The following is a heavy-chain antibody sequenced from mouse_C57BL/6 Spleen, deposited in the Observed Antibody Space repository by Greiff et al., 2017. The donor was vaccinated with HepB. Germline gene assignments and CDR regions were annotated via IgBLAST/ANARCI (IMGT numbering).Heavy chain of an antibody. V-gene: IGHV1-50*01. CDR3: ASPHSNYYYYAMDY. CDR2: IDPSDSYT. Sequence: QVQLQQPGAELVKPGASVKLSCTASGYTFTSYWMQWVKQRPGQGLEWIGEIDPSDSYTNYNQKFKGKATLTADTSSSTAYMQLSSLTSEDSAVYYYASPHSNYYYYAMDYWGQGTSVTVSS. D-gene: IGHD2-5*01. CDR1: GYTFTSYW. J-gene: IGHJ4*01.